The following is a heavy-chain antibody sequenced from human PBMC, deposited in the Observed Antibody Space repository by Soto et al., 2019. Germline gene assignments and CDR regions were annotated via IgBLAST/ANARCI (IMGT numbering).Heavy chain of an antibody. D-gene: IGHD3-10*01. CDR1: GDTFNSYT. V-gene: IGHV1-69*02. CDR2: TIPILAMS. CDR3: AATYGSGSRAFEY. J-gene: IGHJ4*02. Sequence: QVQLMQSGAAVKMTGSSVKVSCKASGDTFNSYTINWVRQAPGQVLQWMGRTIPILAMSNYALKFQGRVTITANKTTTTAYTELSLLRSDDTAVYLCAATYGSGSRAFEYWGQGKLVTVSS.